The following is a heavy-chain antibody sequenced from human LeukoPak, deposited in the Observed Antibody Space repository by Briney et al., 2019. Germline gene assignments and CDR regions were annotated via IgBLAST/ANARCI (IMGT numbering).Heavy chain of an antibody. J-gene: IGHJ6*02. Sequence: ASVKVSCKACGYTFTSYGISWVRQAPGQGLEWMGWISAYNGNTNYAQKLQGRDTMTTDTSTSTAYMELRSLRSDDTAVYYCARGPLSNSGSYRTYYYYGMDVWGQGTTVTVS. CDR2: ISAYNGNT. V-gene: IGHV1-18*01. CDR1: GYTFTSYG. CDR3: ARGPLSNSGSYRTYYYYGMDV. D-gene: IGHD1-26*01.